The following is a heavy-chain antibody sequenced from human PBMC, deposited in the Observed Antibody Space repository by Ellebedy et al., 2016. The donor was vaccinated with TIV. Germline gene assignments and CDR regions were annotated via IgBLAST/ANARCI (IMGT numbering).Heavy chain of an antibody. V-gene: IGHV3-23*01. D-gene: IGHD4-17*01. CDR3: ARWPSGDAPLDY. J-gene: IGHJ4*02. Sequence: GGSLRLSCAASGLTFSTYPMTWVRRAPGKGLEWVSAISGSGGSTYYADSVKGRFTISRDNSKNTLYLQMNSLRVEDTAVYYCARWPSGDAPLDYWGQGTLVTVSS. CDR2: ISGSGGST. CDR1: GLTFSTYP.